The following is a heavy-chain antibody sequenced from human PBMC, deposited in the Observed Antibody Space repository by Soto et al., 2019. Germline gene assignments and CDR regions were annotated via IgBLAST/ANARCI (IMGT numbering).Heavy chain of an antibody. J-gene: IGHJ2*01. Sequence: QVQLVQSGAEVKKPGSSVKVSCKASGGTFSSYTISWLRQAPGQGLEWMGGITPILGTANYAQKLQGRVTITADESTSTVYMELSSLRSEDTAVFYCARSHLPIDDDSSGYPYWYFDLWGRGTLVTVSS. CDR1: GGTFSSYT. CDR3: ARSHLPIDDDSSGYPYWYFDL. D-gene: IGHD3-22*01. V-gene: IGHV1-69*01. CDR2: ITPILGTA.